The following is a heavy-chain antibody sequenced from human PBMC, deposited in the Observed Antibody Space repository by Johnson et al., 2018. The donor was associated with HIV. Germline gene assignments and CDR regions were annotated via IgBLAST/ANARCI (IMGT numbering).Heavy chain of an antibody. CDR1: GFTFSSFG. CDR3: AKGRNTYGLRWAM. J-gene: IGHJ1*01. V-gene: IGHV3-30*18. Sequence: VESGGGVVQPGRSLRLSCAVSGFTFSSFGMHWVRQAPGKGLEWMAVISSAGTDKYYADSVKGRFTISRDNSKNTLYLQMNSLRVEDTAVYYCAKGRNTYGLRWAMWG. D-gene: IGHD5-18*01. CDR2: ISSAGTDK.